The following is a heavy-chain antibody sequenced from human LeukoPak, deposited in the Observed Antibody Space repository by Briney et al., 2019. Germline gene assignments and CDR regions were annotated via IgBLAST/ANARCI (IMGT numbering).Heavy chain of an antibody. CDR3: AREGRYYYDSSGHYFD. D-gene: IGHD3-22*01. CDR1: GGSFSGYY. J-gene: IGHJ4*02. V-gene: IGHV4-34*01. Sequence: SETLSLTCAVYGGSFSGYYWSWIRQPPGKGLEWIGEINHSGSTNYNPSLKSRVTISVDTSKNQFSLKLSSVTAADTAVYYCAREGRYYYDSSGHYFDWGQGTLVTVSS. CDR2: INHSGST.